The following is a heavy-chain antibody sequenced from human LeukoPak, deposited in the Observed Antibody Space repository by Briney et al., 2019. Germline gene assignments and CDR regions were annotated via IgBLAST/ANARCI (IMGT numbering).Heavy chain of an antibody. Sequence: SETLSLTCTVSGGSISSGSYYWSWIRQPAGKGLEWIGRIYTSGSTNYNPSLKSRVTISVDTSKNQFSLKLSSVTAADTAVYYCARGRVVPEGDWFDPWGQGTLVTVSS. J-gene: IGHJ5*02. CDR1: GGSISSGSYY. CDR3: ARGRVVPEGDWFDP. V-gene: IGHV4-61*02. CDR2: IYTSGST. D-gene: IGHD2-2*01.